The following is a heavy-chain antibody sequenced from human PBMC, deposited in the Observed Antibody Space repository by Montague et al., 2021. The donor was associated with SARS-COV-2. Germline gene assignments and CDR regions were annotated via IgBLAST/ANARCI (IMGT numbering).Heavy chain of an antibody. V-gene: IGHV4-39*06. CDR2: IYESGST. Sequence: SKTLSLTCTVSGGSISGSSYYWGWMRPPPGKGLEWIGSIYESGSTYYNPSLKSRVTISVDTSKNQFTLKLITVTAADTAVYYCARVGRQQLVRLYGMDVWGQGTTVTVSS. D-gene: IGHD6-13*01. CDR1: GGSISGSSYY. J-gene: IGHJ6*02. CDR3: ARVGRQQLVRLYGMDV.